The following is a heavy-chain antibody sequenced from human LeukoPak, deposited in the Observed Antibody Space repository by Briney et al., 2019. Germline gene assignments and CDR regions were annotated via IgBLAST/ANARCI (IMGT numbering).Heavy chain of an antibody. Sequence: GGSLSVSCAASGFTFSRYEMNWVRQAPGKGLEWVSYITSSGNTIYYADSVKGRFTISRDNAKNSLYLQMNSLRAEDTAVYYCARLTTVTTTGGPFDYWGQGTLVTVSS. J-gene: IGHJ4*02. D-gene: IGHD4-17*01. V-gene: IGHV3-48*03. CDR3: ARLTTVTTTGGPFDY. CDR2: ITSSGNTI. CDR1: GFTFSRYE.